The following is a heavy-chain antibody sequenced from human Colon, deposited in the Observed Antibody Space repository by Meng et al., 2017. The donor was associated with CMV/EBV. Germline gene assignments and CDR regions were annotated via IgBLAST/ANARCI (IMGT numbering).Heavy chain of an antibody. CDR2: ISASGDYT. D-gene: IGHD5-12*01. CDR1: GFNFNTHA. V-gene: IGHV3-23*01. Sequence: GESLKISCAASGFNFNTHAMSWVRQAPGKGLEWVSGISASGDYTYYADSVKGRFSISRDNSRNALFLQMKSLRAEDTAVYYCARDRGYETSGYIADYWGQGTLVTVSS. J-gene: IGHJ4*02. CDR3: ARDRGYETSGYIADY.